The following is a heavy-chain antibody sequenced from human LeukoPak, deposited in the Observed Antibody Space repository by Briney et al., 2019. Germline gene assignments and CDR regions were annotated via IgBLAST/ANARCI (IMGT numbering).Heavy chain of an antibody. D-gene: IGHD3-10*01. V-gene: IGHV4-34*01. J-gene: IGHJ4*02. CDR1: GGSFSGYY. CDR2: INHSGST. Sequence: SETLSLTCAVYGGSFSGYYWSWIRQPPGKGLEWIGEINHSGSTNYNPSLKSRVTISVDTSKNQFSLKLSSVTAADTAVYYCARVPITMVRGVITDYWGQGTLVTVSS. CDR3: ARVPITMVRGVITDY.